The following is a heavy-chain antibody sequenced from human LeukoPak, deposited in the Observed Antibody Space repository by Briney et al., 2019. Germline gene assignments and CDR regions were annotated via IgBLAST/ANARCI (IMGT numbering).Heavy chain of an antibody. CDR2: ISGSGGST. Sequence: GGSLRLSRAASGFTFSTYAMSWVRQAPGKGLEWVSVISGSGGSTYYADSVKGRFTISRDNSKNTLYLQMNSLRAEDTAVYYCAKPISTTEKGTFNYWGQGTLVTVSS. CDR3: AKPISTTEKGTFNY. D-gene: IGHD4-17*01. CDR1: GFTFSTYA. J-gene: IGHJ4*02. V-gene: IGHV3-23*01.